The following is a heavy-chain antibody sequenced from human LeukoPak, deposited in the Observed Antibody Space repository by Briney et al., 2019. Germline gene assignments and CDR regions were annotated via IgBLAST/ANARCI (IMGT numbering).Heavy chain of an antibody. CDR2: ISGSGVST. V-gene: IGHV3-23*01. CDR3: ARISRGYSYGPIDY. Sequence: GGSLRLSCAASGFRFSSYAMSWVRQAPGKGLEWVSAISGSGVSTYYADSVKGRFTVSRDNSKNTLYLQMSSLRAEDTAVYYCARISRGYSYGPIDYWGQGTLVTVSS. CDR1: GFRFSSYA. J-gene: IGHJ4*02. D-gene: IGHD5-18*01.